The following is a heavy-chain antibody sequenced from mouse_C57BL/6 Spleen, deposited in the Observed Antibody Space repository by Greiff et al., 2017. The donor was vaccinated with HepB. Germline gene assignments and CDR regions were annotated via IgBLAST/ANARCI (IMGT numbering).Heavy chain of an antibody. Sequence: EVQLQESGPGLVKPSQSLSLTCSVTGYSITSGYYWNWIRQFPGNKLEWMGYISYDGSNNYNPSLKNRISITRDTSKNQFFLKLNSVTTEDTATYYCARDGVAMDYWGQGTSVTVSS. CDR2: ISYDGSN. CDR1: GYSITSGYY. CDR3: ARDGVAMDY. J-gene: IGHJ4*01. V-gene: IGHV3-6*01.